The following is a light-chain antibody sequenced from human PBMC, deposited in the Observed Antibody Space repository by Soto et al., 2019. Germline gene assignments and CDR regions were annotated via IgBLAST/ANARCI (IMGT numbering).Light chain of an antibody. CDR3: QQYGSSPT. Sequence: ESVLMQAPGTVSLSPGERSTHSCTAIQSVSRTYLAWSQQKTGQAPRLLIYGASSRATGIPDRLSGSGSGTYFTLTISRLEPEDFALYYCQQYGSSPTCGQGTRLEIK. J-gene: IGKJ5*01. V-gene: IGKV3-20*01. CDR1: QSVSRTY. CDR2: GAS.